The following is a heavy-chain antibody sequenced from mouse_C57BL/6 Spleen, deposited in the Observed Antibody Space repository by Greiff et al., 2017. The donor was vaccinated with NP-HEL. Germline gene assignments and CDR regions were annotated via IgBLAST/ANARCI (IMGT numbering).Heavy chain of an antibody. V-gene: IGHV3-6*01. CDR1: GYSITSGYY. CDR3: AYYCGSGNGYFDV. D-gene: IGHD1-1*01. J-gene: IGHJ1*03. CDR2: ISYDGSN. Sequence: EVKLQESGPGLVKPSQSLSLTCSVTGYSITSGYYWNWIRQLPGNQLEWMGYISYDGSNNYNPSLKNRISITRDTSKNQSFLKLNSVTTEDTATYYCAYYCGSGNGYFDVWGTATTVTVAS.